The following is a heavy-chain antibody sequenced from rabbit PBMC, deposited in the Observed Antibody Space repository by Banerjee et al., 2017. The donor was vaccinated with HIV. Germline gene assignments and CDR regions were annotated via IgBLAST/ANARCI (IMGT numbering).Heavy chain of an antibody. D-gene: IGHD6-1*01. V-gene: IGHV1S40*01. CDR2: IYAGSSDST. J-gene: IGHJ4*01. CDR3: AREIFGTYGYAGYAYAPL. CDR1: GFSFSSSYW. Sequence: QSLEESGGDLVKPGASLTLTCTASGFSFSSSYWICWVRQAPGKGLEWIACIYAGSSDSTWYANWAKGRFTISKTSTTVTLQMTSLTAADTATYFCAREIFGTYGYAGYAYAPLWGQGTLVTVS.